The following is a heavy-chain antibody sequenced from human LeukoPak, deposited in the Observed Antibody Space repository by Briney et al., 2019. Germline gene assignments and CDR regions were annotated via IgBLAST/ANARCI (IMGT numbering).Heavy chain of an antibody. CDR1: GGSISSYY. Sequence: SETLSLTCTVSGGSISSYYWSWIRQPPGKGLEWIGHIYYSGSTNYNPSLKSRVTISVDTSKNQFSLKLSSVTAADTAVYYCARGGLRYFDWLLDYWGQGTLVTVSS. V-gene: IGHV4-59*01. D-gene: IGHD3-9*01. J-gene: IGHJ4*02. CDR3: ARGGLRYFDWLLDY. CDR2: IYYSGST.